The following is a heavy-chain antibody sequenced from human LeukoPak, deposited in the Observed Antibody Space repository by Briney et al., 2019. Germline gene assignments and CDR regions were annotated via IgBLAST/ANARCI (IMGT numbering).Heavy chain of an antibody. V-gene: IGHV3-21*01. CDR2: ISSSSSYI. CDR3: ARAIAVAGCFDY. Sequence: GGSLRLSCAASGFTFSSYSMNWVRQAPGKGLEWVSSISSSSSYIYYADSVKGRFTISRDNAKNSLYLQMNSLRAEDTAAYYCARAIAVAGCFDYWGQGTLVTVSS. D-gene: IGHD6-19*01. CDR1: GFTFSSYS. J-gene: IGHJ4*02.